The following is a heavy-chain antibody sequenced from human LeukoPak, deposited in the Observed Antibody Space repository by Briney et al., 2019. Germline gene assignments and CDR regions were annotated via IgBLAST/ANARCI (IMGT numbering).Heavy chain of an antibody. Sequence: SGKGSGSRFPSSWTGWVGRMPGKGWGWWGIIYLGDSETRYSPSFQGQVTISADKSISTAYLQWSSLKASDTAMYYCARGLGYCSSTNCYIFDYWGQGTLVTVSS. D-gene: IGHD2-2*02. CDR1: GSRFPSSW. CDR3: ARGLGYCSSTNCYIFDY. J-gene: IGHJ4*02. CDR2: IYLGDSET. V-gene: IGHV5-51*02.